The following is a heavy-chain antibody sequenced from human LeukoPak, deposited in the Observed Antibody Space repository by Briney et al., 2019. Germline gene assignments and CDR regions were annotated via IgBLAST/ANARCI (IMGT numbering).Heavy chain of an antibody. J-gene: IGHJ6*03. CDR1: GGSFSGYY. V-gene: IGHV4-34*01. CDR2: INHSGST. Sequence: SETLSLTCAVYGGSFSGYYWSWIRQPPGKGLEWIGEINHSGSTNYNPSLKSRVTISVDTSKNQFSLKLSSVTAADTAVYYCARVGMVSGIAARDYYYYYMDVWGKGTTVTVSS. CDR3: ARVGMVSGIAARDYYYYYMDV. D-gene: IGHD6-6*01.